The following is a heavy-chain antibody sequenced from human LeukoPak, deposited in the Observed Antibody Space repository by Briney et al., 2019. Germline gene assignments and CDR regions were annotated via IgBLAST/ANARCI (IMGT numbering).Heavy chain of an antibody. J-gene: IGHJ5*02. Sequence: PSETLSLTCAVYGGSFSGYYWSCIRQPPGKGLEWIGEINHSGSTNYNPSLKSRVTISVDTSKNQFSLKLSSVTAADTAVYYCARGGSSSWYGPRWFDPWGQGTLVTVSS. CDR3: ARGGSSSWYGPRWFDP. CDR1: GGSFSGYY. CDR2: INHSGST. V-gene: IGHV4-34*01. D-gene: IGHD6-13*01.